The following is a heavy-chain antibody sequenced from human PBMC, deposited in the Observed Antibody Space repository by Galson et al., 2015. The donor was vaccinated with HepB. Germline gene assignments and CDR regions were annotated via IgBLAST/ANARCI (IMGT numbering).Heavy chain of an antibody. J-gene: IGHJ4*02. CDR2: MNPNSGNT. Sequence: SVKVSCKASGYTFTSYYMHWVRQATGQGLEWMGWMNPNSGNTGYAQKFQGRVTMTRNTSISTAYMELSSLRSEDTAVYYCARVSRAWSVFDYWGQGTLVTVSS. CDR3: ARVSRAWSVFDY. V-gene: IGHV1-8*02. CDR1: GYTFTSYY. D-gene: IGHD1-1*01.